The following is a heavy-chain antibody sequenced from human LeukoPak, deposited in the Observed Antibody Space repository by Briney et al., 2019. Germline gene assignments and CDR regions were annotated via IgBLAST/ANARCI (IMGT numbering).Heavy chain of an antibody. CDR3: AKDFNVVPAILGWYYYYGMDV. D-gene: IGHD2-21*02. CDR1: GFTFSSYA. V-gene: IGHV3-23*01. CDR2: FSGSGGST. Sequence: GGSLRLSCAASGFTFSSYAMSWVRHAPGKGLEWVSAFSGSGGSTYYADSVKGRFTISRDNSKNTLYLQMNSLRAEDTAVYYCAKDFNVVPAILGWYYYYGMDVWGQGTTVTVSS. J-gene: IGHJ6*02.